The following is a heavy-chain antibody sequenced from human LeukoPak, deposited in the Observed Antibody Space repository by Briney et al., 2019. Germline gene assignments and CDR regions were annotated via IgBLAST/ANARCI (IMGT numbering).Heavy chain of an antibody. CDR3: ASQGDSAGYYRAYDR. V-gene: IGHV4-39*01. CDR2: VYYSGST. J-gene: IGHJ5*02. CDR1: GGSISTSTYY. D-gene: IGHD3-22*01. Sequence: PSETLSVTCSVSGGSISTSTYYWAWIRQPPGKGLEWIGCVYYSGSTYYNPSLKSRVSISVDTSKNQFSLKLTSVTAADTAVYFCASQGDSAGYYRAYDRWGQGTLVTVSS.